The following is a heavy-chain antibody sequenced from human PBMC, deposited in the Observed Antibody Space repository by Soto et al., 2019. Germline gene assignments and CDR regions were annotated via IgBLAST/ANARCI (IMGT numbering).Heavy chain of an antibody. Sequence: QPGGSLRLSCAASGFTFSTYAMSWVRQAPGKGLEWVSIVGGSGGSTFYADSVKGRFTISRDNSKNTLYLQMNSLRAEDTAVYYCAKVHYGYDYWGQGTLVTVSS. CDR1: GFTFSTYA. V-gene: IGHV3-23*01. CDR3: AKVHYGYDY. J-gene: IGHJ4*02. CDR2: VGGSGGST. D-gene: IGHD5-18*01.